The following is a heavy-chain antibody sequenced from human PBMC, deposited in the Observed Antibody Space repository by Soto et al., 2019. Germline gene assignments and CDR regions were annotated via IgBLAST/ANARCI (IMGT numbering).Heavy chain of an antibody. V-gene: IGHV4-39*01. J-gene: IGHJ4*02. CDR1: GGSISSSSYY. CDR2: FFFSGSI. D-gene: IGHD3-16*02. CDR3: ARQPLGELSPFDY. Sequence: PSETLSLTCTVSGGSISSSSYYWGWIRQPPGKGLEWFGIFFFSGSIYYNPSLKSRVTISVDTSKNQFSLKLSSVTAADTAVYYCARQPLGELSPFDYWGQGTLVTVSS.